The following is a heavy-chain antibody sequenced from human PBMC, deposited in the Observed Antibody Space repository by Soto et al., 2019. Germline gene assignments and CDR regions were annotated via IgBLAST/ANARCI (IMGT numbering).Heavy chain of an antibody. J-gene: IGHJ4*02. D-gene: IGHD3-22*01. V-gene: IGHV3-33*06. CDR3: AKSSGYYYYFDY. Sequence: GGSLRLSCAASGFTFSSFGMHWVRQAPGKGLEWVAVIWYDGTNDYYADSVKGRFTISRDNSKNTLYLQMNSLRAEDTAVYYCAKSSGYYYYFDYWGQGTLVTVS. CDR2: IWYDGTND. CDR1: GFTFSSFG.